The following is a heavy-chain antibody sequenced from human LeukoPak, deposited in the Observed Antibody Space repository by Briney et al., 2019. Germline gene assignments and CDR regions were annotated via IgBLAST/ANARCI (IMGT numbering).Heavy chain of an antibody. CDR1: GYTFTSYG. CDR2: ICAYNGNT. Sequence: ASVKVSCKASGYTFTSYGISWVRQAPGQGLEWMGWICAYNGNTNYAQKLQGRVTMTTDTSTSTAYMELRSLRSDDTAVYYCAREFWGDYYDSSGYTFDYWGQGTLVTVSS. D-gene: IGHD3-22*01. V-gene: IGHV1-18*01. J-gene: IGHJ4*02. CDR3: AREFWGDYYDSSGYTFDY.